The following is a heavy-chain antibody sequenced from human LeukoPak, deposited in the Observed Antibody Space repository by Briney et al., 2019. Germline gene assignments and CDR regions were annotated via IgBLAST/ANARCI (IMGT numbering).Heavy chain of an antibody. CDR2: IGWNSGTI. V-gene: IGHV3-9*01. CDR1: GFTFDDYA. Sequence: GGSLRLSCATSGFTFDDYAMHWVRQAPGKGLEWVSGIGWNSGTIAYADSVKGRFTISRDNAKTSLYLQMNSLRAEDTALYYCAKAANYGGNSQFDYWGQGTLVTVSS. D-gene: IGHD4-17*01. CDR3: AKAANYGGNSQFDY. J-gene: IGHJ4*02.